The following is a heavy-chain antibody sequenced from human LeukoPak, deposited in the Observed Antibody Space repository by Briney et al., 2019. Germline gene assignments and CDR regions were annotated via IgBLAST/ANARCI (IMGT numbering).Heavy chain of an antibody. Sequence: GRSLRLSCAASGFTFSSYAMSWVRQAPGTGLEWVSVIYSGGSTYYADSVKGRLTISTDNSKSTLYLQMNSLRAEGTGVYYSAREEVRTDYYDSGGYPAFDFWGQGTLVTVSS. V-gene: IGHV3-66*01. CDR1: GFTFSSYA. CDR3: AREEVRTDYYDSGGYPAFDF. CDR2: IYSGGST. D-gene: IGHD3-22*01. J-gene: IGHJ4*02.